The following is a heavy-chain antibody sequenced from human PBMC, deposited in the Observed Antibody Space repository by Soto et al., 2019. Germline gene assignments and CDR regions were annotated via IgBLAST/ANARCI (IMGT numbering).Heavy chain of an antibody. Sequence: PGESLEISCKGSGYNFAVYWIGWVRQMPGKGLEWMGMIYPGDSDTRYSPSFQGQVTISVDKSISTAYLQWSSLKASDTAMYYCARGWKVAGDAFDIWGQGTMVTVSS. CDR2: IYPGDSDT. CDR3: ARGWKVAGDAFDI. V-gene: IGHV5-51*01. J-gene: IGHJ3*02. D-gene: IGHD1-1*01. CDR1: GYNFAVYW.